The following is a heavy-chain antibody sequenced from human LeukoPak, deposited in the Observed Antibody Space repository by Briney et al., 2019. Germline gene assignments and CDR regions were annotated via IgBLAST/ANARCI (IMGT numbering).Heavy chain of an antibody. CDR3: ARDTLLNSYGYSVVGKLFDY. Sequence: GGSLRLSCAASGFTFSRYGMHWVRQAPGKGLEWVAVISYDGSNKYYADSVKGRFTISRDNAKNSLYLQVNSLRAEDTAVYYCARDTLLNSYGYSVVGKLFDYWGQGTLVTVSS. J-gene: IGHJ4*02. D-gene: IGHD5-18*01. CDR2: ISYDGSNK. CDR1: GFTFSRYG. V-gene: IGHV3-30*03.